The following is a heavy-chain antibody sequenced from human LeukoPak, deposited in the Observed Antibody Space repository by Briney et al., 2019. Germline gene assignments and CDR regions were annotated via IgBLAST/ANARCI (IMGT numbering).Heavy chain of an antibody. D-gene: IGHD3-22*01. Sequence: SETLSLTCTVPSGSISSYYWNWIRQPAGKGLGWIGRVYSSGSTNYNPSLKSRVTMSVDTSKNQFSLRLSSVTAADTAVYYCAREDTSRYYLGFDYWGQGTLVTVSS. V-gene: IGHV4-4*07. CDR1: SGSISSYY. CDR2: VYSSGST. J-gene: IGHJ4*02. CDR3: AREDTSRYYLGFDY.